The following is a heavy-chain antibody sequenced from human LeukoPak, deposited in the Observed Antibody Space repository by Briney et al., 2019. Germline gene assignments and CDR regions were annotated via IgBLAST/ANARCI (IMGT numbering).Heavy chain of an antibody. CDR3: ARCTFNYYDSSGLYFDY. CDR1: GFTFSSYW. CDR2: IKQDGSEK. V-gene: IGHV3-7*01. Sequence: GGSLRLSCAASGFTFSSYWMSWVRQAPGKGLEWVANIKQDGSEKYYVDSVKGRFTISRDNAKNSLYLQMNSLRAEDTAVYYCARCTFNYYDSSGLYFDYWGQGTLVTVSS. D-gene: IGHD3-22*01. J-gene: IGHJ4*02.